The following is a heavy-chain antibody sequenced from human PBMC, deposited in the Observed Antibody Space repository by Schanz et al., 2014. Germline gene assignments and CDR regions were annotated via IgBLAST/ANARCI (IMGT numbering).Heavy chain of an antibody. CDR1: GFSFSSYA. CDR2: MNESHSTI. D-gene: IGHD6-25*01. J-gene: IGHJ4*02. CDR3: AKVRYSSGWRGDYFDE. V-gene: IGHV3-23*01. Sequence: EVHLLESGGGLVEPGGSLRLSCAASGFSFSSYAMGWVRQARGKGLEWVSAMNESHSTIYYADSVRGRFTISRDNAENTLFLQMNSLRAEDTAVYYCAKVRYSSGWRGDYFDEWGQGTLVTVAS.